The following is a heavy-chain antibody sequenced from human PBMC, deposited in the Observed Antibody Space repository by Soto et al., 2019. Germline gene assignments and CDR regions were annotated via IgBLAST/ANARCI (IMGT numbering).Heavy chain of an antibody. CDR2: IIPIFGTA. V-gene: IGHV1-69*01. CDR3: ARPHVVVVAATGGRPPDWFDP. Sequence: QVQLVQSGAEVKKPGSSVKVSCKASGGTFSSYAISWVRQAPGQGLEWMGGIIPIFGTANYAQKFQGRVTITADESTSTAYMELSSLRSEDTAVYYCARPHVVVVAATGGRPPDWFDPWGQGTLVTVSS. CDR1: GGTFSSYA. J-gene: IGHJ5*02. D-gene: IGHD2-15*01.